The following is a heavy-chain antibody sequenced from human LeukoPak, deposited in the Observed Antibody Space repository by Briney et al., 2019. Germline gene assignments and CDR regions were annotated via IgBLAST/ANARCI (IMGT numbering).Heavy chain of an antibody. CDR2: IIPIFGTA. V-gene: IGHV1-69*01. Sequence: SVKLSCKASGGTFSSYAISWVRQAPGQGLEWMGGIIPIFGTANYAQKFQGRVTITADESTSTAYMELSSLRSEDTAVYYCARDRTSHSYSYGDWGQGTLVTVSS. D-gene: IGHD5-18*01. J-gene: IGHJ4*02. CDR3: ARDRTSHSYSYGD. CDR1: GGTFSSYA.